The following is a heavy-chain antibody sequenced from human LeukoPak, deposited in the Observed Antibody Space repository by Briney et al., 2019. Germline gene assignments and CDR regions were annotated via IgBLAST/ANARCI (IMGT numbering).Heavy chain of an antibody. J-gene: IGHJ4*02. Sequence: SETLSLTCTVSGGSISSSSYYWGWIRQPPGKGLEWIGSIYYSGSTYYNPSLKSRVTISVDTSKNQFSLKLSSVTAADTAVYYCASHYSGYDRFDYWGQGTLVTVSS. CDR1: GGSISSSSYY. V-gene: IGHV4-39*07. D-gene: IGHD5-12*01. CDR2: IYYSGST. CDR3: ASHYSGYDRFDY.